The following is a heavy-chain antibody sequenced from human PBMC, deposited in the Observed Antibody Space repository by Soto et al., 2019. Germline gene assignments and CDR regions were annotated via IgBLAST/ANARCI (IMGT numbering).Heavy chain of an antibody. CDR1: GYTFTSYD. J-gene: IGHJ6*02. D-gene: IGHD3-22*01. V-gene: IGHV1-8*01. CDR3: ASMIVEYYYYYGMDV. Sequence: ASVKVSCKASGYTFTSYDINWVRQATGQGLEWMGWMNPNSGNTGYTQKFQGRVTMTRNTSISTAYMELISLRSEDTAVYYCASMIVEYYYYYGMDVWGQGTTVTVSS. CDR2: MNPNSGNT.